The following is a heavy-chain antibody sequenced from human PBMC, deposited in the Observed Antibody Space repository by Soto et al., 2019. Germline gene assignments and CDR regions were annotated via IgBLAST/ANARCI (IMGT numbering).Heavy chain of an antibody. CDR2: ISSSSSYI. CDR3: ARDALRGGWFDP. D-gene: IGHD2-15*01. CDR1: GFTFSSYS. V-gene: IGHV3-21*01. Sequence: GGSLRLSCAASGFTFSSYSMNWVRQAPGKGLEWVSSISSSSSYIYYADSVKGRFTISRDNAKNSLYLQMNSLRAEDTAVYYCARDALRGGWFDPWVQGTLVTVPQ. J-gene: IGHJ5*02.